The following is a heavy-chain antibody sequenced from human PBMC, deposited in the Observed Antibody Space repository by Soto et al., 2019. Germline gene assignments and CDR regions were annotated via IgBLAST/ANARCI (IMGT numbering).Heavy chain of an antibody. Sequence: EVQLVESGGGLVQPGGSLRLACAASGFTFSSYWMHWVRQAPGKGLVWISRIIRDGSSTNYADSVKGRFTISIDNAKNTLYLEINSLRADDTAVYFCGRGGSGIYGMDIWGQGTTVIVSS. J-gene: IGHJ6*02. CDR1: GFTFSSYW. D-gene: IGHD6-13*01. V-gene: IGHV3-74*01. CDR3: GRGGSGIYGMDI. CDR2: IIRDGSST.